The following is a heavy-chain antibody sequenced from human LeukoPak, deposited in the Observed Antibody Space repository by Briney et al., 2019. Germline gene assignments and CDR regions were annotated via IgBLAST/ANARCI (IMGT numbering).Heavy chain of an antibody. CDR2: MSNDGDNK. CDR3: ARDRGRIGYCSSTSCYRASYYFDY. Sequence: GRSLRLSCAASGFTFSSYAMHWVRQAPGKGLEWLALMSNDGDNKDYADSVKGRFTISRDNSKNTLYLQMNSLRAEDTAVYYCARDRGRIGYCSSTSCYRASYYFDYWGQGTLVTVSS. D-gene: IGHD2-2*02. V-gene: IGHV3-30*04. J-gene: IGHJ4*02. CDR1: GFTFSSYA.